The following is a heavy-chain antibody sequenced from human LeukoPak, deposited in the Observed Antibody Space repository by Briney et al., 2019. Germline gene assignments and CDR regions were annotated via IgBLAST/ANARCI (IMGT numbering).Heavy chain of an antibody. CDR1: GFTFDDYA. CDR3: AREYKRYMDV. Sequence: GGSLRLSCAASGFTFDDYAMHWVQQAPGKGLEWVSGISWNSGSIGYADSVKGRFTISRDNAKNSLYLQMNSLRAEDTALYHCAREYKRYMDVWGKGTTVTVSS. J-gene: IGHJ6*03. CDR2: ISWNSGSI. V-gene: IGHV3-9*01. D-gene: IGHD1-14*01.